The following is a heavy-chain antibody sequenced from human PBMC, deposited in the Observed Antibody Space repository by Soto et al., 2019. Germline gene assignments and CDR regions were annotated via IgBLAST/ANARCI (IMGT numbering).Heavy chain of an antibody. CDR1: GGSISSGGYY. CDR3: ARLLPPLYDFWSGYYRRPNIWFDP. D-gene: IGHD3-3*01. V-gene: IGHV4-31*03. J-gene: IGHJ5*02. CDR2: IYYSGST. Sequence: SETLSLTCTVSGGSISSGGYYWSWIRQHPGKGLEWIGYIYYSGSTYYNPSLKSRVTISVDTSKNQFSLKLSSVTAADTAVYYCARLLPPLYDFWSGYYRRPNIWFDPWGQGTLVTVSS.